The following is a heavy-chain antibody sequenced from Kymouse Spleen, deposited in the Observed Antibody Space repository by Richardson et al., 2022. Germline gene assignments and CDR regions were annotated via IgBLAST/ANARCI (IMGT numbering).Heavy chain of an antibody. CDR2: INHSGST. J-gene: IGHJ5*02. D-gene: IGHD6-6*01. CDR1: GGSFSGYY. CDR3: ARGEYSSSSWGFDP. V-gene: IGHV4-34*01. Sequence: QVQLQQWGAGLLKPSETLSLTCAVYGGSFSGYYWSWIRQPPGKGLEWIGEINHSGSTNYNPSLKSRVTISVDTSKNQFSLKLSSVTAADTAVYYCARGEYSSSSWGFDPWGQGTLVTVSS.